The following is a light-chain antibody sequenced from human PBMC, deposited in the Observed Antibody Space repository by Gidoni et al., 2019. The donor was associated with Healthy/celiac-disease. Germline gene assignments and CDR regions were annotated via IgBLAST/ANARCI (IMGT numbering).Light chain of an antibody. CDR3: QQSYSTPHT. CDR2: DAS. CDR1: QSISSY. V-gene: IGKV1-39*01. J-gene: IGKJ3*01. Sequence: DIPITQSTSSLSASVGDRVTITCRASQSISSYLNWYQQKPGKAPKLLIYDASSLQSGVPSRFSGSGSGTDFTLTISSRQPEEFATYYCQQSYSTPHTFXPXTKVDIK.